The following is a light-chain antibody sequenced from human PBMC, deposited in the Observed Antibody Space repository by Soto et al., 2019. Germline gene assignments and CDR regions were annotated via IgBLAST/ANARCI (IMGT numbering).Light chain of an antibody. J-gene: IGKJ2*02. CDR3: QQFDSVPCT. CDR1: QGIKNY. Sequence: IQMTQAPSSLSAAVGDRVTITCQASQGIKNYLIWYQQKPGKAPKLLIYDASSLGTGVSSRFSGSGSGTYFTLTISSLQPEDIATYYCQQFDSVPCTFGQGTKLEIK. CDR2: DAS. V-gene: IGKV1-33*01.